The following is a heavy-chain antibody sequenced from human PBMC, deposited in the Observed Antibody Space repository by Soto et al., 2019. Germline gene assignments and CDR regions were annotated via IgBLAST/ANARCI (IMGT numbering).Heavy chain of an antibody. CDR2: IWYDGGNK. J-gene: IGHJ4*02. V-gene: IGHV3-33*01. CDR1: GFNFSSYV. CDR3: ARDGQWLPRDGLRSSYYFDY. D-gene: IGHD6-19*01. Sequence: QVQLVESGGGVVQPGRSLRLSCAASGFNFSSYVMHWVRQAPGKGLEWVAVIWYDGGNKYYADSVKGRFTISRDNSKNTLYLQMNSLRAEDTAVYYCARDGQWLPRDGLRSSYYFDYCGQGPLITVSS.